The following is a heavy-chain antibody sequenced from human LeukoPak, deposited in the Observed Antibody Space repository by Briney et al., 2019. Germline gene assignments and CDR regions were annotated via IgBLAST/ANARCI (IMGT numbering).Heavy chain of an antibody. CDR3: TRERWGTAAAANPLYGMDV. J-gene: IGHJ6*02. D-gene: IGHD6-13*01. CDR2: IRSKAYGGTT. Sequence: GRSLRLSCTASGFTFGDYAMSWVRQAPGKGLEWVGFIRSKAYGGTTEYAASVKGRFTISRDDSKSIAYLQMNSLKTEDTAVYYCTRERWGTAAAANPLYGMDVWGQGTTVTVSS. V-gene: IGHV3-49*04. CDR1: GFTFGDYA.